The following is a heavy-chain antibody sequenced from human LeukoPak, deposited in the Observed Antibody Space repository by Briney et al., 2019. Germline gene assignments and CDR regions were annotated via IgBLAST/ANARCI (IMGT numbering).Heavy chain of an antibody. CDR2: INLGGDT. J-gene: IGHJ4*02. D-gene: IGHD3-10*01. CDR1: GFTFSNYA. CDR3: AKGGDTSSRGRGRY. Sequence: GGPLRLSCAASGFTFSNYAMSWVRQAPGKGLEWVSAINLGGDTYYADSVKGRFTMSRDNSNKTLYLQMNSLRAGDTAVYYCAKGGDTSSRGRGRYWGQGTLVTVSS. V-gene: IGHV3-23*01.